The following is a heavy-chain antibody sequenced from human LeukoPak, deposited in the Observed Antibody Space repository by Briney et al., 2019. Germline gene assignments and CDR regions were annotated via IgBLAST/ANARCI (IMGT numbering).Heavy chain of an antibody. CDR1: GFTFSGYW. CDR2: VATGGTGP. V-gene: IGHV3-74*01. Sequence: GGSLRLSCAASGFTFSGYWMHWVRQAPGKGLVWVSRVATGGTGPSYADSVKGRFTISRDNAKNTLHLQMNSLSAEDTSVYFCARDMGPYGGSPGASWGQGTLVTVSS. J-gene: IGHJ5*02. CDR3: ARDMGPYGGSPGAS. D-gene: IGHD4-23*01.